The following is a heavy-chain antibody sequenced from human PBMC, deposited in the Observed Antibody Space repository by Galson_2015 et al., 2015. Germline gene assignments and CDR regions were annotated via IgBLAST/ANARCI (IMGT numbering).Heavy chain of an antibody. V-gene: IGHV3-30*01. CDR2: ISYDGSNK. Sequence: SLRLSCAASGFTFSSYAMHWVRQAPGKGLEWVAVISYDGSNKYYADSVKGRFTISRDNSKNTLYLQMNSLRAEDTAVYYCARDSSRDYEYYYYYYMDVWGKGTTVTVSS. CDR1: GFTFSSYA. J-gene: IGHJ6*03. CDR3: ARDSSRDYEYYYYYYMDV. D-gene: IGHD4-17*01.